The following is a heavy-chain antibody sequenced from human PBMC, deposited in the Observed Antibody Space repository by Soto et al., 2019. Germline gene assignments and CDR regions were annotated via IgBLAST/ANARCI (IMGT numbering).Heavy chain of an antibody. D-gene: IGHD6-13*01. Sequence: QVQLQESGPGLVKPSGTLTLTCVVSGGSISNNNWWSWVRQSPGKGLEWIGEIYHSGSTNYNPSLKSRVTVSVDKPKNQFSLKLSSVAAADTAVYYCARVRASGTCFDYWGQGTLVTVSS. V-gene: IGHV4-4*02. J-gene: IGHJ4*02. CDR3: ARVRASGTCFDY. CDR1: GGSISNNNW. CDR2: IYHSGST.